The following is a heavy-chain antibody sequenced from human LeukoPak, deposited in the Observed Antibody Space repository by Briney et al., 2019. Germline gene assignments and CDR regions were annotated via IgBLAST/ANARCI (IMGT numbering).Heavy chain of an antibody. CDR2: IIPIFGTA. CDR3: ARTTYDSSGYYPNFDY. CDR1: GGTFSSYA. Sequence: SVKVSCKASGGTFSSYAISWVRQAPGQGLEWMGGIIPIFGTANYAQKFQGRATITTDESTSTAYMELSSLRSEDTAVYYCARTTYDSSGYYPNFDYWGQGTLVTVSS. D-gene: IGHD3-22*01. J-gene: IGHJ4*02. V-gene: IGHV1-69*05.